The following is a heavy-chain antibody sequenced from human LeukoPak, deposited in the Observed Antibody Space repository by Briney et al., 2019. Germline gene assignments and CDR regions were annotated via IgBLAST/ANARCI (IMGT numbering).Heavy chain of an antibody. V-gene: IGHV3-23*01. J-gene: IGHJ4*02. D-gene: IGHD4-17*01. Sequence: GGSLRLSCAAWGFTLNTYAMICLRDAPGGGLVWVSAISGVNAGVHHTYYAGSLKGRFTISRDNSKNILYLQMNSLRADDTAVYYCATSSLRVTTEIDYWGQGTLVTVSS. CDR1: GFTLNTYA. CDR2: ISGVNAGVHHT. CDR3: ATSSLRVTTEIDY.